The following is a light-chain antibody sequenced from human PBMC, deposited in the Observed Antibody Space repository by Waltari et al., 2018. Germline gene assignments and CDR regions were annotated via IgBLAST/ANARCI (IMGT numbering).Light chain of an antibody. J-gene: IGLJ2*01. Sequence: SYEVTQPPSVSVSPGQTARITCPGDKLGDKSVSWYQQKPGQSPVVVIYEDDDRPSGIPERFSGSNSGNTATLTISGTQAMDEADYYCQAWDGSTSTVVFGGGTKVTVL. CDR2: EDD. V-gene: IGLV3-1*01. CDR1: KLGDKS. CDR3: QAWDGSTSTVV.